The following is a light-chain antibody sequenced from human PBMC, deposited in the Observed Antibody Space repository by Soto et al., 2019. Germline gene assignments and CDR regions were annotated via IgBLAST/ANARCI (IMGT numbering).Light chain of an antibody. V-gene: IGKV3-20*01. CDR3: HQFGSSPLDT. Sequence: EIVLTQSPGTLSLSPGERATLSCRASQTISSSFLAWYQQKPGQAPRLLIYRASRRAPGIPDRFSGSGSWTDFTFTISRLEPEDFALYYCHQFGSSPLDTFGPGTKVEIK. CDR2: RAS. J-gene: IGKJ3*01. CDR1: QTISSSF.